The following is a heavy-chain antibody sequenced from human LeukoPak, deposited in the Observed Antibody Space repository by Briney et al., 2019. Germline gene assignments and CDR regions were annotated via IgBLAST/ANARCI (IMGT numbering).Heavy chain of an antibody. CDR1: GFTFSSYG. V-gene: IGHV3-33*01. Sequence: GGSLRLSCVASGFTFSSYGMHWVRQAPGKGLEWVAVIWYDGSNKYYADSVKGRFTISRDNSKNTLYLQMNSLRAEDTAVYYCARDGIVGAAFDYWGQGTLSPSPQ. CDR3: ARDGIVGAAFDY. CDR2: IWYDGSNK. D-gene: IGHD1-26*01. J-gene: IGHJ4*02.